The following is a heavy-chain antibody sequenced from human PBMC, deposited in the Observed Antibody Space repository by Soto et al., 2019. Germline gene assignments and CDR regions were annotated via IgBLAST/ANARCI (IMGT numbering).Heavy chain of an antibody. CDR2: ISWNSATI. V-gene: IGHV3-9*01. J-gene: IGHJ5*02. Sequence: EVRLVESGGGLVQPGRSLRLSCAASGFTFDDYAMHWVRQAPGKGLEWVSGISWNSATIDYADSVKGRFTISRDNAKNSLYLQMNSLRPEDTALYYCTRGGRSGYSSWGQGTLVTVSS. CDR1: GFTFDDYA. CDR3: TRGGRSGYSS. D-gene: IGHD3-22*01.